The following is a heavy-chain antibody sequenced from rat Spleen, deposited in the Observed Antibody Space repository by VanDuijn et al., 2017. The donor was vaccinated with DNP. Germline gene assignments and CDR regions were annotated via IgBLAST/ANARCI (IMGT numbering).Heavy chain of an antibody. J-gene: IGHJ3*01. V-gene: IGHV5S13*01. CDR2: ISYDGGST. Sequence: EVQLVESGGGLVQPGRSLKLSCAASGFTFSNYDMAWVRQAPTKGLEWVASISYDGGSTYYRDSVKGRFTISRDNAQDTQYLQMDSLRPEDTATYYCAIITAMSTSRGNWFGNWGQGTLVTVSS. D-gene: IGHD1-10*01. CDR1: GFTFSNYD. CDR3: AIITAMSTSRGNWFGN.